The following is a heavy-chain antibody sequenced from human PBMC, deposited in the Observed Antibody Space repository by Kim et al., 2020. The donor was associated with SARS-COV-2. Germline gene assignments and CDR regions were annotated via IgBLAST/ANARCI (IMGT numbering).Heavy chain of an antibody. CDR3: SRSTSVVELFSIGVSFHP. J-gene: IGHJ1*01. V-gene: IGHV3-7*01. D-gene: IGHD3-10*01. CDR1: GFNIKNYW. CDR2: LRHDGGGQ. Sequence: GGSLRLSCAASGFNIKNYWMTWVRQAPGKGLEWVATLRHDGGGQSYVDSVKGRFTINSDTAKNSLFLHMNNLKDEDAVVYYYSRSTSVVELFSIGVSFHPWGHGTLVPVSS.